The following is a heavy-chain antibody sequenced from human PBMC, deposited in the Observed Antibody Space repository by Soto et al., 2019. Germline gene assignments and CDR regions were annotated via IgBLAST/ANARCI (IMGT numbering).Heavy chain of an antibody. J-gene: IGHJ4*02. Sequence: QVELKQSGAAVKKPGASVKVSCRASGYTFANYGITWVRQAPGQVLQWMGWISGHDGKTKSNKNLQGRITMTTDTSTNTAYLELKNIKSEDTAIYYCARDSDFVFGSTGYFAYWGQGTLVPVPS. CDR3: ARDSDFVFGSTGYFAY. CDR2: ISGHDGKT. D-gene: IGHD2-15*01. V-gene: IGHV1-18*04. CDR1: GYTFANYG.